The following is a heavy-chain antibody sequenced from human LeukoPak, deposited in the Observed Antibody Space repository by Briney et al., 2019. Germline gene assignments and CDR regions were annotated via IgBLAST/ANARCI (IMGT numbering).Heavy chain of an antibody. D-gene: IGHD3-16*01. V-gene: IGHV3-48*01. CDR2: IRSESSST. CDR1: GFTFSRYT. J-gene: IGHJ4*02. CDR3: VRDLNWAFDY. Sequence: GGSLRLSXAASGFTFSRYTMNWVRQAPGKEMEWFSNIRSESSSTTYADSVKGRFTISRDNAKNSLYLQINSLRAEDTAVYYCVRDLNWAFDYWGQGTLVTVSS.